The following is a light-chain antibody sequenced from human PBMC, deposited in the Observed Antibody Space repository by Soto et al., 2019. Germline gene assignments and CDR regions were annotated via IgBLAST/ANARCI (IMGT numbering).Light chain of an antibody. J-gene: IGKJ4*01. CDR3: QQYASSPLT. CDR1: QSVSSSY. V-gene: IGKV3-20*01. Sequence: EIELTQSPGTLSLSPGERATLSCRASQSVSSSYLGWYQQKPGQAPRLLIYDASSRATGIPDRFSGSGSGTDFTLTISRLQPEDFAVYYCQQYASSPLTFGGGTKVELK. CDR2: DAS.